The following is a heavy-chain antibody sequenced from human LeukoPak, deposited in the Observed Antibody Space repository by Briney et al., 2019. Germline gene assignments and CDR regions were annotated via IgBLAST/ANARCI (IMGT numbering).Heavy chain of an antibody. CDR1: GFTFSSYW. V-gene: IGHV3-7*01. J-gene: IGHJ4*02. Sequence: GGSLRLSCAASGFTFSSYWMSWVRQAPGKGLEWVANIKKDGSEKYYVDSVKGRFTISRDNAKNSLYLQMNSLRAEDTAVYYCARYSSSWFQQFDYWGQGTLVTVSS. CDR2: IKKDGSEK. CDR3: ARYSSSWFQQFDY. D-gene: IGHD6-13*01.